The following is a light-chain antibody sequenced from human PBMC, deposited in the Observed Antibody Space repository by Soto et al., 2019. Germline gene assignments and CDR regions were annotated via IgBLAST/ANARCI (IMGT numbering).Light chain of an antibody. J-gene: IGKJ1*01. CDR3: QQYGSSPKT. V-gene: IGKV3-20*01. CDR1: QSVSSSF. Sequence: EIVLTQSPGTLSLSPGERATLSCRASQSVSSSFLAWYQQKPGQAPRLLIYGASNRATGIPDRFSGSGSGTGFTLTISRLEPEDFAVYYCQQYGSSPKTFGQGTKVEIK. CDR2: GAS.